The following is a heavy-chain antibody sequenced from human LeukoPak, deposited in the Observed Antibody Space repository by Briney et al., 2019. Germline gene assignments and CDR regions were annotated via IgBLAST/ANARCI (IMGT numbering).Heavy chain of an antibody. CDR1: GFTFSSYS. V-gene: IGHV3-48*01. CDR3: ARVDWGHYSSSWYPFDY. CDR2: ISSSSSTI. D-gene: IGHD6-13*01. Sequence: PGGSLRLSCAASGFTFSSYSMNWVRQAPGKGLEWVSYISSSSSTIYYADSVKGRFTISRDNAKNSLYLQMNSLRAEDTAVYYCARVDWGHYSSSWYPFDYWGQGTLVTVSS. J-gene: IGHJ4*02.